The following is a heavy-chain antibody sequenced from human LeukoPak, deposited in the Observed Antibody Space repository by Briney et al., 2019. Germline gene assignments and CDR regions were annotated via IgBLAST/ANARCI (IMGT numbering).Heavy chain of an antibody. D-gene: IGHD1/OR15-1a*01. CDR1: GYTFTGYY. V-gene: IGHV1-2*04. Sequence: GASVKVSCKASGYTFTGYYMHWVRQAPGQGLEWMGWINPNSGGTNYAQKFQGWVTMTRDTSVSTAYMELSRLRSDDTAVYYCARDLGTADNDAFDIWGQGTMVTVSS. J-gene: IGHJ3*02. CDR2: INPNSGGT. CDR3: ARDLGTADNDAFDI.